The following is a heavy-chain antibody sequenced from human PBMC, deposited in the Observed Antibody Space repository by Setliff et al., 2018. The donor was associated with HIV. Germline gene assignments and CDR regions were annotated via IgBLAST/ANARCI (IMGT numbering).Heavy chain of an antibody. V-gene: IGHV4-61*02. Sequence: SETLSLTCTFSGDSISSGNYYWSWIRQPAGKGLEWIGRIYSTGSTNYNPSLKSRVTISSDTSKNLFSLKLTTVTAADTAVYYCARNLLHYDSSGLRWNYYYYYMDVWGKGTTVTVSS. D-gene: IGHD3-22*01. CDR1: GDSISSGNYY. CDR3: ARNLLHYDSSGLRWNYYYYYMDV. CDR2: IYSTGST. J-gene: IGHJ6*03.